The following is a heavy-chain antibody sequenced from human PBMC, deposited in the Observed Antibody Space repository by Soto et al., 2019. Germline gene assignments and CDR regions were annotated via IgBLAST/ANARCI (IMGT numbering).Heavy chain of an antibody. CDR2: IVVGSGNT. J-gene: IGHJ6*02. CDR3: AARGSSSSHYYGMDV. D-gene: IGHD6-6*01. Sequence: SVKVSCKASGYTFTSSAVQWVRQARGQRLEWIGWIVVGSGNTNYAQKFQERVTITRDMSTSTAYMELSSLRSEDTAVYYCAARGSSSSHYYGMDVWGQGTTVTVSS. CDR1: GYTFTSSA. V-gene: IGHV1-58*01.